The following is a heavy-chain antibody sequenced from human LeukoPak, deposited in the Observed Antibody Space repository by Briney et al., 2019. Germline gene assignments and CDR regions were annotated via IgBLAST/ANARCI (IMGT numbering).Heavy chain of an antibody. CDR1: GFTFTSSA. CDR3: AAEQYYYDSSGYHH. Sequence: VASVKVSCKASGFTFTSSAMQWVRQARGQRLEWIGRIVVGSANTNYAQKFQERVTITRDMSTSTAYMELSTLGSEDTAVYYCAAEQYYYDSSGYHHWGQGTLVTVSS. D-gene: IGHD3-22*01. J-gene: IGHJ5*02. V-gene: IGHV1-58*02. CDR2: IVVGSANT.